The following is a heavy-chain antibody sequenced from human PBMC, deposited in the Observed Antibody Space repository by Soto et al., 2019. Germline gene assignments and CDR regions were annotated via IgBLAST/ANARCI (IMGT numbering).Heavy chain of an antibody. CDR1: GYTFTGYY. Sequence: ASVKVSCKASGYTFTGYYMHWVRQAPGQGLEWMGWINPNSGGTNYAQKFQGWVTMTRDTSVSTAYMELSRLRSDDTAVYYCAREVEGDIVATTSYYFDNWGKETLVTVPS. V-gene: IGHV1-2*04. CDR2: INPNSGGT. J-gene: IGHJ4*02. D-gene: IGHD5-12*01. CDR3: AREVEGDIVATTSYYFDN.